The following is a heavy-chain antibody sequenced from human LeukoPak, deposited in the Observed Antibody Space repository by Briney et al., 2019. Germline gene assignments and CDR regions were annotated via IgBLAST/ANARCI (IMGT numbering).Heavy chain of an antibody. Sequence: ASVKVSCKASGGTFSSYAISWVRHAPGQGLEWMGRIIPILGIANYAQKFQGRVTITADKSTSTDYMELSSLRSEDTAVYYCARSVLWFGELYYFDYWGQGTLVTVSS. D-gene: IGHD3-10*01. J-gene: IGHJ4*02. CDR2: IIPILGIA. CDR1: GGTFSSYA. V-gene: IGHV1-69*04. CDR3: ARSVLWFGELYYFDY.